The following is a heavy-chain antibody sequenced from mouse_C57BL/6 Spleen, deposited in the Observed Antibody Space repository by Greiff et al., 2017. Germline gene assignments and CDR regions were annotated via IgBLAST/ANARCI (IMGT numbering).Heavy chain of an antibody. D-gene: IGHD1-1*01. Sequence: VKLVESGAELVRPGTSVKMSCKASGYTFTNYWIGWAKQRPGHGLEWIGDIYPGGGYTNYNEKFKGKATLTADKSSSTAYMQFSSLTSEDSAIYYCARRAGVYYGSSYVGYFDVWGTGTTVTVSS. CDR3: ARRAGVYYGSSYVGYFDV. V-gene: IGHV1-63*01. CDR2: IYPGGGYT. J-gene: IGHJ1*03. CDR1: GYTFTNYW.